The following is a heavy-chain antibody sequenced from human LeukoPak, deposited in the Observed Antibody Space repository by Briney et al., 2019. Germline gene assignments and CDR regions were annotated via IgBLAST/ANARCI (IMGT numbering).Heavy chain of an antibody. V-gene: IGHV1-2*06. D-gene: IGHD6-19*01. CDR2: INPNSGGT. CDR1: GYTFTGYY. Sequence: GASVKVSCKASGYTFTGYYMHWVRQAPGQGLEWMGRINPNSGGTNYAQKFQGRVTMTRDTPISTAYMELSRLRSDDTAVYYCARDPRIAVAGKYFDYWGQGTPVTVSS. J-gene: IGHJ4*02. CDR3: ARDPRIAVAGKYFDY.